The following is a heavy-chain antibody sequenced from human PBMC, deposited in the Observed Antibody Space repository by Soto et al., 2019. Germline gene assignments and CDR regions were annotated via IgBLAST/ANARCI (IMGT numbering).Heavy chain of an antibody. V-gene: IGHV1-2*04. CDR3: AREITSGYDFAY. CDR1: GYTFTSYD. CDR2: INPNSGDT. J-gene: IGHJ4*02. Sequence: GASVKVSCKASGYTFTSYDINWVRQATGQGLEWMGWINPNSGDTNYAQQFQGWVTMTRDTSISTAYMELTRLKSDDTAVYYCAREITSGYDFAYWGQGTLVTVSS. D-gene: IGHD5-12*01.